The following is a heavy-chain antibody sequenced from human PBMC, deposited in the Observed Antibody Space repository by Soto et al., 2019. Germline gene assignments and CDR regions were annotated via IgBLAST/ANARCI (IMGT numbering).Heavy chain of an antibody. V-gene: IGHV4-61*01. D-gene: IGHD2-15*01. Sequence: SETLSLTCTVSGGSVSSGSYYWSWIRQPPGKGLEWIGYIYYSGSTNYNPSLKSRVTISVDTSKNQFSLKLSSVTAADTVVYYCARGVVVVVAATPAFDYWGQGTLVTVSS. CDR1: GGSVSSGSYY. CDR3: ARGVVVVVAATPAFDY. CDR2: IYYSGST. J-gene: IGHJ4*02.